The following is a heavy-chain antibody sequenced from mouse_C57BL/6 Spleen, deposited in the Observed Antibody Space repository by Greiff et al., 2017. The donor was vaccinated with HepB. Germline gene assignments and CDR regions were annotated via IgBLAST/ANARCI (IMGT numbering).Heavy chain of an antibody. Sequence: EVKLVESGGGLVKPGGSLKLSCAASGFTFSDYGMHWVRQAPEKGLEWVAYISSGSSTIYYADTVKGRFTISRDNAKNTLFLQMTSLRSEDTAMYYCARPGRVAWFAYWGQGTLVTVSA. CDR3: ARPGRVAWFAY. CDR1: GFTFSDYG. V-gene: IGHV5-17*01. CDR2: ISSGSSTI. J-gene: IGHJ3*01.